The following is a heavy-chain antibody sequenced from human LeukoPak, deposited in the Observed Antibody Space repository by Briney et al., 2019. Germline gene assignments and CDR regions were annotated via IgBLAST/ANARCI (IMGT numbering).Heavy chain of an antibody. D-gene: IGHD1-26*01. CDR1: GGSFSGYY. J-gene: IGHJ3*02. CDR3: ARDARGSSDAFDI. V-gene: IGHV4-34*01. CDR2: INHSGST. Sequence: PSETLSLTCAVYGGSFSGYYWSWIRQPPGKGLEWIGEINHSGSTNYNPSLKSRVTISVDTSKNQFSLKLSSVTAADTAVYYCARDARGSSDAFDIWGQGTMVTVSS.